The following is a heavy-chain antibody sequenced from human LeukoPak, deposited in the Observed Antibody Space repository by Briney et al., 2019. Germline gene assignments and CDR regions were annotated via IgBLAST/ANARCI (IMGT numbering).Heavy chain of an antibody. D-gene: IGHD3-16*01. V-gene: IGHV3-21*01. Sequence: SGGSLRLSCSASGFTFSDYDMNWVRQAPGKGLEWVSSISGLSSYTYYGESVKGRFSISRDNAKYSLYLQMNSLGAEDTATYYCGRAFPPLRTSSAGDLWGQGILVTVSS. CDR1: GFTFSDYD. J-gene: IGHJ4*02. CDR2: ISGLSSYT. CDR3: GRAFPPLRTSSAGDL.